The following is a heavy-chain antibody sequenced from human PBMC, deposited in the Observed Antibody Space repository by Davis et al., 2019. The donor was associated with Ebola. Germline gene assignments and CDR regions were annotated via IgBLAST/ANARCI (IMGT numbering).Heavy chain of an antibody. V-gene: IGHV5-51*01. CDR1: GYILTSYW. J-gene: IGHJ4*02. Sequence: GESLKTSCEGPGYILTSYWTGWVRQLPGKGLEWMGLIYPGDSYTSYSQSFQRQVTISADKSISTAYPQWSSLKASDTAMYYCARTSGSYFSSTDYWGQGTLVTVSS. CDR2: IYPGDSYT. CDR3: ARTSGSYFSSTDY. D-gene: IGHD1-26*01.